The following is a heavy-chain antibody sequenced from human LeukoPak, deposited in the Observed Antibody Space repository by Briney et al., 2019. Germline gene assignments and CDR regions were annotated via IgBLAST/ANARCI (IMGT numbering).Heavy chain of an antibody. Sequence: PGGSLRLSCSGSGFTFSDYFMNWIRQAPGKGLEWIAYISSSGGNIKYADSVQGRFTISRDNAKKSLYLQMNSLRAEDTAVYYCARDRAEDDSSGYIHRDFDFWGQGTLVTVSS. CDR3: ARDRAEDDSSGYIHRDFDF. CDR2: ISSSGGNI. V-gene: IGHV3-11*04. D-gene: IGHD3-22*01. CDR1: GFTFSDYF. J-gene: IGHJ4*02.